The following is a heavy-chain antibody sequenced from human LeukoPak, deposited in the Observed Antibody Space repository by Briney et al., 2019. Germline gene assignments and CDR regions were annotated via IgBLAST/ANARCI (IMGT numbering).Heavy chain of an antibody. V-gene: IGHV3-53*01. Sequence: GGSLRLSCAASGFTVSSNYMSWVRQAPGKGLEWVSVIYSGGSTYYADSVKGRFTISRDNSKNTLYLQMNSLRAEDTAVYYCARDFPYYYDSSGYFTSWGQGTLVTVSS. CDR3: ARDFPYYYDSSGYFTS. CDR1: GFTVSSNY. D-gene: IGHD3-22*01. CDR2: IYSGGST. J-gene: IGHJ5*02.